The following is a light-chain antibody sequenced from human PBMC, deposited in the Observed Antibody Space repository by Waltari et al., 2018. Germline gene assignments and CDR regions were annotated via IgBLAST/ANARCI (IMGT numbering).Light chain of an antibody. Sequence: YDLTQPPSVSVSPGQTSSLACSGDKLGDKHVSWYQKKSGQSPVVVMYQDNERPSGIPERFSGSNSGNTAFLTITGTQALDEADYYCQAWDSGTAVFGGGTKLTVL. CDR3: QAWDSGTAV. CDR1: KLGDKH. J-gene: IGLJ2*01. V-gene: IGLV3-1*01. CDR2: QDN.